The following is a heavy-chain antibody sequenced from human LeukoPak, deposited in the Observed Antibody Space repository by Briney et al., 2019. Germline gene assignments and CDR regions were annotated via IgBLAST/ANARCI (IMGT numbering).Heavy chain of an antibody. CDR1: GFTFSRYG. CDR2: IRYDGSAY. Sequence: GGSLRLSCEASGFTFSRYGIHWVRQPPGKGLEWVAVIRYDGSAYSYADSVKGRFTISRDNSKNTLYLQMSSLRAEDTAVYLCARDVWFGDYRWFDPWGQGTLVTVSS. J-gene: IGHJ5*02. CDR3: ARDVWFGDYRWFDP. V-gene: IGHV3-33*01. D-gene: IGHD3-10*01.